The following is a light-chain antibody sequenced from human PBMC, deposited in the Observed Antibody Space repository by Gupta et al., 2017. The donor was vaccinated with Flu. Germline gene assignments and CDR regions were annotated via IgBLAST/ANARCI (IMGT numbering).Light chain of an antibody. V-gene: IGKV4-1*01. CDR2: WAS. CDR1: QSVLYSSNNKNY. Sequence: DIVMTQSPDSLAGSLGERATLNCKSSQSVLYSSNNKNYLAWYQQKPGQPPKLLIYWASTRESGVPDRFSGSGSGTDFTLTISSLQAEDVAVYYCQQYYSTPLTFGGGTKVEIK. CDR3: QQYYSTPLT. J-gene: IGKJ4*01.